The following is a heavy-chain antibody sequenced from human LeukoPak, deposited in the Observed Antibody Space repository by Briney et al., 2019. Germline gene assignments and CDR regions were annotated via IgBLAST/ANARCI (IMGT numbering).Heavy chain of an antibody. Sequence: SETLSLTCAVSGGSISSSNWWSWVRQPPGKGLEWIGEIYHSGSTNYNPSLKSRVTISVDKSKNQFSLKLSSVTAADTAVYYCAQIRPSTYYDISGSFDYWGQGTLVTVSS. D-gene: IGHD3-22*01. CDR1: GGSISSSNW. J-gene: IGHJ4*02. CDR2: IYHSGST. CDR3: AQIRPSTYYDISGSFDY. V-gene: IGHV4-4*02.